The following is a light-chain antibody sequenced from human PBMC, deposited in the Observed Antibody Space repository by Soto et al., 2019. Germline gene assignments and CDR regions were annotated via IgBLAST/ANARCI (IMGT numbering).Light chain of an antibody. V-gene: IGLV1-44*01. J-gene: IGLJ3*02. CDR3: AAWDDSLSGWV. CDR1: SSNIGSNT. CDR2: SNN. Sequence: QPVLTQPPSASGTPGQRVTISCSGSSSNIGSNTVNWYQQLPGTAPKLLIYSNNQRPSGVPDRFSGSKSDTSASLAISGLRSEDEADYYCAAWDDSLSGWVFGGGTKLTVL.